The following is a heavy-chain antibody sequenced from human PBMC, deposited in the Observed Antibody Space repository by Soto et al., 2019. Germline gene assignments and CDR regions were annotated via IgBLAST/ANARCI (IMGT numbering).Heavy chain of an antibody. CDR3: ARLEGLATISYYFDF. CDR1: GDSINSDKYY. CDR2: IYYRGNT. J-gene: IGHJ4*02. V-gene: IGHV4-39*01. D-gene: IGHD3-9*01. Sequence: SETLSLTCSVSGDSINSDKYYWGWIRQPPGKGLEWIGSIYYRGNTYYNPSLQTRVTISLDKSKSQFSLKLISVTAADSAMYFCARLEGLATISYYFDFWGQGALVTVSS.